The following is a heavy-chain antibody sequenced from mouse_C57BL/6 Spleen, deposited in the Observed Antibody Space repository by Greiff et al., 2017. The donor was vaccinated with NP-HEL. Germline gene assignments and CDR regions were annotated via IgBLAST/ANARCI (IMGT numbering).Heavy chain of an antibody. CDR3: ARGGIYYGYDDFDY. J-gene: IGHJ2*01. CDR2: IYPGDGDT. D-gene: IGHD2-2*01. V-gene: IGHV1-82*01. CDR1: GYAFSSSW. Sequence: VQLQQSGPELVKPGASVKISCKASGYAFSSSWMNWVKQRPGKGLEWIGRIYPGDGDTNYNGKFKGKATLTADKSSSTAYMQLSSLTSEDSAVYFCARGGIYYGYDDFDYWGQGTTLTVSS.